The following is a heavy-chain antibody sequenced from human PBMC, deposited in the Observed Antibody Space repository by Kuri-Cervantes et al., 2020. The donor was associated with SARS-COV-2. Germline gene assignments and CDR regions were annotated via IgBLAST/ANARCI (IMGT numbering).Heavy chain of an antibody. D-gene: IGHD1-1*01. Sequence: GGSLRLSCVASGFTFTGYSLNWVRQAPGKGLEWVSVIYSCGSTYYADSVKGRFTLSRDNAKNMLFLQMNSLRAEDTAVYYCVRDGDHWNFDYWGQGTLVTVSS. J-gene: IGHJ4*02. CDR1: GFTFTGYS. V-gene: IGHV3-66*01. CDR3: VRDGDHWNFDY. CDR2: IYSCGST.